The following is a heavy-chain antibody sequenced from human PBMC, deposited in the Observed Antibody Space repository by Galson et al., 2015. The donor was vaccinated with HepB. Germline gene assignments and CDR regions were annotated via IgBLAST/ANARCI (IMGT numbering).Heavy chain of an antibody. CDR3: AHRRGDIVVVPAAPSVNWFDP. V-gene: IGHV2-5*01. D-gene: IGHD2-2*01. CDR1: GFSLSTSGVG. J-gene: IGHJ5*02. CDR2: IYWNDDK. Sequence: PALVKPTQTLTLSCTFSGFSLSTSGVGVGWIRQPPGKALEWLALIYWNDDKRYSPSLKSRLTITKDTSKNQVVLTMTNMDPADTATYYCAHRRGDIVVVPAAPSVNWFDPWGQGTLVTVSS.